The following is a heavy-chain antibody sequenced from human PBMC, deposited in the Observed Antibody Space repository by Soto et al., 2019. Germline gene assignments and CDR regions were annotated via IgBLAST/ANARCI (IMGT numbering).Heavy chain of an antibody. Sequence: PSETLSLTCTVSGGSISSYYWSWIRQPPGKGLEWIGYIYYSGSTNYNPSLKSRVTISVDTSKNQFSLKLSSVTAADTAVYYCARDHSGYPAYWGQGTLVTVSS. CDR2: IYYSGST. D-gene: IGHD5-12*01. CDR3: ARDHSGYPAY. CDR1: GGSISSYY. V-gene: IGHV4-59*01. J-gene: IGHJ4*02.